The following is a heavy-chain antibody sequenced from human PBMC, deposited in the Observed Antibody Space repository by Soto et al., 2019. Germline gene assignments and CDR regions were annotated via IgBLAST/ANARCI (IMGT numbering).Heavy chain of an antibody. CDR1: GGSISSGDYY. V-gene: IGHV4-30-4*01. J-gene: IGHJ4*02. Sequence: PSATLSLTCTVSGGSISSGDYYWSWIRQPPGKGLEWIGYIYYSGSTYYNPSLKSRVTISVDTSKNQFSLMLTSVSATDTAVYYCTRGPSGDKVDYWSPGTLVTVSS. CDR2: IYYSGST. D-gene: IGHD7-27*01. CDR3: TRGPSGDKVDY.